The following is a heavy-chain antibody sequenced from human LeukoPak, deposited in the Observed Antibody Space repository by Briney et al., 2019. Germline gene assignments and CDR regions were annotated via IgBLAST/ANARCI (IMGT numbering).Heavy chain of an antibody. V-gene: IGHV3-7*01. D-gene: IGHD3-10*01. J-gene: IGHJ4*02. CDR3: ARDHASYAISGHWFDN. Sequence: GSLRLSCAASGFIFNYYYMSWSRQAPGKGLERVADIKADGSEQCYVDSVKGRFTIVRDNAKNSLYLQMNSLRAEDTAIYYCARDHASYAISGHWFDNWGQGTRVTVSS. CDR2: IKADGSEQ. CDR1: GFIFNYYY.